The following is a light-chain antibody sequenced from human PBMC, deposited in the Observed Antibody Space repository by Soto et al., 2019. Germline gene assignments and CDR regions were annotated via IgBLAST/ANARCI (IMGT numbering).Light chain of an antibody. CDR3: QQYGSSPPYT. J-gene: IGKJ2*01. Sequence: EIVLTQSPGTLSLSPGERATLSCRASQSVSSNYLAWYQQKPGQAPRLVIYGASNRATGILDRFSGSGSGTDFTLTINRLEPEDFAVYYCQQYGSSPPYTFGQGTKLDIK. CDR2: GAS. V-gene: IGKV3-20*01. CDR1: QSVSSNY.